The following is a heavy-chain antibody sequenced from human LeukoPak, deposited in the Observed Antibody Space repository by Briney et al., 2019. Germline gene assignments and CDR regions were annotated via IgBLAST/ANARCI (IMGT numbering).Heavy chain of an antibody. CDR1: GFTFSTYE. J-gene: IGHJ4*02. V-gene: IGHV3-48*03. CDR2: ISSSGSTI. CDR3: ARATSSSNLLVFYY. Sequence: PGGSLRLSCAASGFTFSTYEMNWVRQAPGQGLEWFSYISSSGSTIYYAASVKGRFTISRDNAKHSIYLHMSSLRAEATALYYCARATSSSNLLVFYYWGQGNLVTVSS. D-gene: IGHD6-13*01.